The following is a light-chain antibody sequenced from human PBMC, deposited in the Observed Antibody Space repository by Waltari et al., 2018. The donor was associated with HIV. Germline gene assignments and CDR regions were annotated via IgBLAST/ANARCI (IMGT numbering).Light chain of an antibody. Sequence: QSVLTHPPSVSGAPGQRVTIPHTGSRSNMRAGFDVPWYQHPPRTPPKLLIYTNFNRPSGVPDRFSGSKSGTSASLAITGLQAEDEADYYCQSYDSTLTGVFGGGTKLTVL. CDR3: QSYDSTLTGV. V-gene: IGLV1-40*01. CDR1: RSNMRAGFD. CDR2: TNF. J-gene: IGLJ3*02.